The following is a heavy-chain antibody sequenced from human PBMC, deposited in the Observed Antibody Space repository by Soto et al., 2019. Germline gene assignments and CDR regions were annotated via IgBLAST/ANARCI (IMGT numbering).Heavy chain of an antibody. D-gene: IGHD6-19*01. CDR2: MFPGDSDT. J-gene: IGHJ6*02. Sequence: GASLKISCKGSGYSFTTYWIGWVRQLPGQGLEWMGVMFPGDSDTRYSPSFQGQVTMSADPSTDTAYLEWSSLKAEDSAMYYCERVPDSSLWTMDVWGQGTTVTVPS. CDR3: ERVPDSSLWTMDV. CDR1: GYSFTTYW. V-gene: IGHV5-51*01.